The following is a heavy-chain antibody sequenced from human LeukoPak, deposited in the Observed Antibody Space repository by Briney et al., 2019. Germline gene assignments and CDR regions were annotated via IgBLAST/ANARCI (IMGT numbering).Heavy chain of an antibody. CDR3: ARWRAGIAVAVDY. CDR2: IWYHGSNK. CDR1: GFTFSNYG. V-gene: IGHV3-33*01. D-gene: IGHD6-19*01. J-gene: IGHJ4*02. Sequence: GRSLRLSCAASGFTFSNYGIHWVRQAPGKGLEWVALIWYHGSNKFYADSVKGRFTISRDNSKNTLYLQMNSLRAEDTAVYYCARWRAGIAVAVDYWGQGTLVTVSS.